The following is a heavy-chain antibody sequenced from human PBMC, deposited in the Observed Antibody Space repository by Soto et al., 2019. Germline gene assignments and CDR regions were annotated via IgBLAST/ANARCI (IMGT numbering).Heavy chain of an antibody. CDR1: GFTFSSYA. CDR2: ITNSGGST. Sequence: EVQLLESGGGLVQPGGSLRLSCAASGFTFSSYAMSWVRQAPGKGLEWISAITNSGGSTYYADSVKGRFTISRDNSKNALYLQMNSLRAEDTAVYYCANPVYIVATRQLDYWGQGTLVTVSS. CDR3: ANPVYIVATRQLDY. V-gene: IGHV3-23*01. D-gene: IGHD5-12*01. J-gene: IGHJ4*02.